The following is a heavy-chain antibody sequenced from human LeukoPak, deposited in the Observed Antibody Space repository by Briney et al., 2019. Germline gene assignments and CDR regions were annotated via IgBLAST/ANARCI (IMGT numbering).Heavy chain of an antibody. J-gene: IGHJ4*02. CDR3: ARVRGSQVWGSYRSLDY. D-gene: IGHD3-16*02. CDR2: INHSGST. V-gene: IGHV4-34*01. Sequence: SETLSLTCAVYGGSFSGYYWSWIRQPPGKGLEWIGEINHSGSTNYNPSLKSRVTISVDTSKNQFSLKLSSVTAADTAVYYCARVRGSQVWGSYRSLDYWGQGTLVTVSS. CDR1: GGSFSGYY.